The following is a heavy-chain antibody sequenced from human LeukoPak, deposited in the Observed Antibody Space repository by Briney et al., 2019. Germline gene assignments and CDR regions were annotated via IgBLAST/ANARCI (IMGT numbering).Heavy chain of an antibody. CDR1: GYTFTSYG. J-gene: IGHJ3*02. CDR2: ISAYNGNT. CDR3: ARGLQENLAWLKAFSAFDI. Sequence: ASVKVSCKASGYTFTSYGISWVRQAPGQGLEWMGWISAYNGNTNYAQKLQGRVTMTTDTSTSTADMELRSLRSDDTAVYSSARGLQENLAWLKAFSAFDIWGQGTMVTVSS. V-gene: IGHV1-18*01. D-gene: IGHD6-19*01.